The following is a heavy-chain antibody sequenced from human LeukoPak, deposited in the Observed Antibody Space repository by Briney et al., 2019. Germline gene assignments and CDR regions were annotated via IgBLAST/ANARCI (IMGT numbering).Heavy chain of an antibody. V-gene: IGHV4-4*02. CDR2: ISLSGLT. CDR1: GGSISSTNW. J-gene: IGHJ4*02. D-gene: IGHD1-26*01. Sequence: SGTLSLTCGVSGGSISSTNWWCWVRHPPRQGLEWSGEISLSGLTNYNPSLKSRVTMSLDKSKNHLSLNLTSVTAADTAVYYCSRESGAFSPFGYWGQGTLVTVSS. CDR3: SRESGAFSPFGY.